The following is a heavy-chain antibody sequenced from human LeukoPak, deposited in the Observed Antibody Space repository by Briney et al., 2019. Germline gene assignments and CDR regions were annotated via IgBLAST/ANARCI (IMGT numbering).Heavy chain of an antibody. J-gene: IGHJ6*03. Sequence: KASETLSRTCTVSGGSISSYYWSWIRQPPGKGLEWIGYIYTSGSTNYNPSLKSRVTISVDSSKSHFSLQLSSVTAADTAVYYCARHVYSSSPSYMDVWGKGTTVTVSS. CDR1: GGSISSYY. D-gene: IGHD6-13*01. CDR3: ARHVYSSSPSYMDV. V-gene: IGHV4-4*09. CDR2: IYTSGST.